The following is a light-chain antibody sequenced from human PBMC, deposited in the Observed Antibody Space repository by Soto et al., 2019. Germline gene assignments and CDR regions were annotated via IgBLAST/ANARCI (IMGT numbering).Light chain of an antibody. Sequence: QSLLTQPAFVSGSPGQSITISYTGTSSDVGGYNYVSWYQQHPGKAPKLMIYDVSNRPSGVSNRFSGSKSGNTASLTISGLQAEDEADYYCSSYTSSSTLVVFGGGTKLTVL. CDR1: SSDVGGYNY. CDR3: SSYTSSSTLVV. V-gene: IGLV2-14*01. J-gene: IGLJ2*01. CDR2: DVS.